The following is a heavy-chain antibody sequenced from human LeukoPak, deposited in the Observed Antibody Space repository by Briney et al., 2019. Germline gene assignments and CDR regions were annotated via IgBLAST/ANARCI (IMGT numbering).Heavy chain of an antibody. CDR3: AKGSLPAY. Sequence: GGSLRLSCAASGFTFNDYGMHWVRQAPGKGLEWVSGISWNSGSIGYADSVKGRFTISRDNAKNSLYLQMNSLRSEDTALYYCAKGSLPAYWGQGTLVTVSS. J-gene: IGHJ4*02. CDR2: ISWNSGSI. V-gene: IGHV3-9*01. CDR1: GFTFNDYG.